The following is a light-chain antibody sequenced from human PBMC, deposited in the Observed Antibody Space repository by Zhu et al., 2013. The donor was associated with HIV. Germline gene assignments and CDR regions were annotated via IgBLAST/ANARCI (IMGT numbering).Light chain of an antibody. CDR1: QSVLYSSNNKNY. J-gene: IGKJ1*01. CDR3: LQHNTYPRT. V-gene: IGKV4-1*01. CDR2: TAS. Sequence: IVMTQSPDSLAVSLGERAAINCKSSQSVLYSSNNKNYLAWYQQKPGKAPKRLIYTASTFQSGVPSRFSATGSGTEFTLTITNLQPEDFAIYYCLQHNTYPRTFGQGTEGG.